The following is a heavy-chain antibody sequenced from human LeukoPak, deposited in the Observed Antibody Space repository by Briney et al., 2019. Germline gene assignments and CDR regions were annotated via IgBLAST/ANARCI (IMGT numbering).Heavy chain of an antibody. J-gene: IGHJ4*02. Sequence: GGSLRLSCAASGFTFNTYAMSWVRQAPGKGLEWVSAISGSGGSTYYADSVKGRFTISRDNSKNTLYLQIHSLRAEDTAVYYCTKGKGSSSSSIDWWGQGTLVTVSS. CDR1: GFTFNTYA. V-gene: IGHV3-23*01. D-gene: IGHD2-15*01. CDR2: ISGSGGST. CDR3: TKGKGSSSSSIDW.